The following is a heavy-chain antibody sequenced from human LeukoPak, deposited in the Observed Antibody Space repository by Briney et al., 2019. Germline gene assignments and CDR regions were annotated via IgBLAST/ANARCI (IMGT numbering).Heavy chain of an antibody. Sequence: GASVKLSCTASAATFTSYAISWVRQAPGQGLEWMGGIIPIFGTANYAQKFQGRVTITADESTSTASMELSSLRSEDTAVYYCARSSPAYCGGDCPTSNFDYWGQGTLVTVSS. J-gene: IGHJ4*02. D-gene: IGHD2-21*02. CDR3: ARSSPAYCGGDCPTSNFDY. CDR1: AATFTSYA. CDR2: IIPIFGTA. V-gene: IGHV1-69*01.